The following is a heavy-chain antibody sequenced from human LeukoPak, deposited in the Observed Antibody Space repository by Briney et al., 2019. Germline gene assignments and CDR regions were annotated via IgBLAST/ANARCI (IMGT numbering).Heavy chain of an antibody. CDR2: INPSGGST. D-gene: IGHD4-11*01. Sequence: ASVKVSCXASGYTFTSYYMHWVRRAHGQGLEWMGIINPSGGSTSYAQKFQGRVTMTRDTSTSTVYMELSSLRSEDTAVYYCARVGVSSYPYNWFDPWGQGTLVTVSS. CDR1: GYTFTSYY. V-gene: IGHV1-46*01. J-gene: IGHJ5*02. CDR3: ARVGVSSYPYNWFDP.